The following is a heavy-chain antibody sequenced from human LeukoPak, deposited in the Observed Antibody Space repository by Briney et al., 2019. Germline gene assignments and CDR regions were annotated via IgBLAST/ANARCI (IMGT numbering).Heavy chain of an antibody. CDR3: ASTVAGTHYFDY. Sequence: SETLSLTCAVYGGSFSGYYWSWVRQPPGKGLEWIGEINHSGSTNYNPSLKSRVTISVDTSKNQFSLKLSSVTAADTAVYYCASTVAGTHYFDYWGQGTLVTVSS. CDR2: INHSGST. CDR1: GGSFSGYY. D-gene: IGHD6-19*01. V-gene: IGHV4-34*01. J-gene: IGHJ4*02.